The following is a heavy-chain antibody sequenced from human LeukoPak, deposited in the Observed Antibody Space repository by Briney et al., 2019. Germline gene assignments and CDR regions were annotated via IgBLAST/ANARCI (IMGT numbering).Heavy chain of an antibody. Sequence: ASVKVSCKASGYTFTNYGISWVRQVPGQGLEWMGWVSAYADNTNYVQKLQGRVTMTTDTSTSTAYMELRSLISDDTAVYYCARDCIGCHGFDYWGQGTLVTVSS. V-gene: IGHV1-18*01. CDR2: VSAYADNT. D-gene: IGHD2-15*01. CDR3: ARDCIGCHGFDY. CDR1: GYTFTNYG. J-gene: IGHJ4*02.